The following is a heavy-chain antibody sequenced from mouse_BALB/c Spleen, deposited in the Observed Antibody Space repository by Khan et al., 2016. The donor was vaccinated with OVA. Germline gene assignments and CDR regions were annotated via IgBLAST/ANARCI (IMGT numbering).Heavy chain of an antibody. CDR3: VKQNHGTLYAVDY. V-gene: IGHV2-3*01. D-gene: IGHD2-1*01. CDR2: IWGDGNT. J-gene: IGHJ4*01. Sequence: QVQLKQSGPGLVAPSQSLSITCTVSGFSLTSYGVSWVRQPPGKGLEWLGVIWGDGNTNYHSAPLSRLSISKADSKSQVFFKLNSLQTDDTASYYCVKQNHGTLYAVDYWGQGTSVTVSS. CDR1: GFSLTSYG.